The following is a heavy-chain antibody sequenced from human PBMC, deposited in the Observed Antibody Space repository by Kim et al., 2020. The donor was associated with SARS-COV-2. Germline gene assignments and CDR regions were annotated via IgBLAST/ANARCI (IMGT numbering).Heavy chain of an antibody. CDR2: ISAYNGNT. J-gene: IGHJ4*02. Sequence: ASVKVSCKASGYTFTSYGISWVRQAPGQGLEWMGWISAYNGNTNYAQKLQGRVTMTTDTSTSTAYMELRSLRSDDTAVYYCARDLSSAGLHYDILTGYPGGYWGQGTLVTVSS. V-gene: IGHV1-18*01. D-gene: IGHD3-9*01. CDR3: ARDLSSAGLHYDILTGYPGGY. CDR1: GYTFTSYG.